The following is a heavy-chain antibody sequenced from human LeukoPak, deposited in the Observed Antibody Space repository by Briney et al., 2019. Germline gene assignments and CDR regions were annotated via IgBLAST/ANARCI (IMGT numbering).Heavy chain of an antibody. V-gene: IGHV3-66*04. D-gene: IGHD3-10*01. CDR1: GFAFSGNY. CDR2: IYSTFDT. J-gene: IGHJ4*02. Sequence: GGSLRLSCVASGFAFSGNYMSWVRQAPGGGLEWVSLIYSTFDTSYTDSVRGRFTISRGNSKNTVYLQMNSLRVEDTAVYYCASHGGQSSAPFIDSWGQGTLVTVSS. CDR3: ASHGGQSSAPFIDS.